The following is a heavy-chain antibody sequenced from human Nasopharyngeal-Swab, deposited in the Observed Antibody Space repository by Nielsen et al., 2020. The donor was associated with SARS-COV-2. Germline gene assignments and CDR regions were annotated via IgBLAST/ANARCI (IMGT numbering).Heavy chain of an antibody. D-gene: IGHD3-22*01. J-gene: IGHJ4*02. V-gene: IGHV3-33*01. CDR1: GFTFSSYG. Sequence: GESLKISCAASGFTFSSYGMHWVRQAPGKGLEWVAVIWCDGSNKYYGDSVKGRFTISRDNSKNTLCLQMNSLRAEDTAVYYCARDRDYYDSSGYPLDYWGQGTLVTVSS. CDR3: ARDRDYYDSSGYPLDY. CDR2: IWCDGSNK.